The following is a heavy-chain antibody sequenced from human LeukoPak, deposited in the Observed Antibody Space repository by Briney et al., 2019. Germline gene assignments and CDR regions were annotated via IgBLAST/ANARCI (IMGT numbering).Heavy chain of an antibody. V-gene: IGHV4-4*07. CDR1: GGSISSYY. CDR3: ARSSSSTESLDY. J-gene: IGHJ4*02. Sequence: KPSETLSLTCTVSGGSISSYYWSWIRQPAGKGLEWIERIYTSGSTSYNPSLKSRVTMLVDTSRNHFSLKLSSVTAADTAVYYCARSSSSTESLDYWGQGTLVTVSS. D-gene: IGHD6-6*01. CDR2: IYTSGST.